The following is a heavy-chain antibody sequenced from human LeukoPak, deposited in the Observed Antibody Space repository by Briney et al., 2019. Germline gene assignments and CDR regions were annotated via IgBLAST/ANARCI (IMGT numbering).Heavy chain of an antibody. D-gene: IGHD3-10*01. Sequence: GKSLSLSCAASGFTFRNYPMHWVRQTPGKGLEWVAVISPDGGNQFYADAVKGRFTISRDNAKNSLYLQMNSLRAEDTAVYYCARDGSGIDYWGQGTLVTVSS. CDR2: ISPDGGNQ. V-gene: IGHV3-30*04. CDR1: GFTFRNYP. CDR3: ARDGSGIDY. J-gene: IGHJ4*02.